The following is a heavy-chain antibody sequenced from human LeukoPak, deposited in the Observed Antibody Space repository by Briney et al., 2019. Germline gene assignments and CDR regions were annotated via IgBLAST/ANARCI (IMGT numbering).Heavy chain of an antibody. CDR1: GYTFTGYY. CDR2: INPNSGGT. V-gene: IGHV1-2*02. Sequence: ASVKVSCKASGYTFTGYYMHWVRQAPGQGLEWMGWINPNSGGTNYAQKFQGRVTMTRDTSISTAYMELSRLRSDDTAVYYCARADYDFWSGYYGGTNWFVPWGQGTLVTVSS. J-gene: IGHJ5*02. D-gene: IGHD3-3*01. CDR3: ARADYDFWSGYYGGTNWFVP.